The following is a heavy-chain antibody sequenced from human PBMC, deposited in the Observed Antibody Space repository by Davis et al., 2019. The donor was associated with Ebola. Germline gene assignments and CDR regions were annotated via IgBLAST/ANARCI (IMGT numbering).Heavy chain of an antibody. D-gene: IGHD1-26*01. CDR1: GYTFVNYG. J-gene: IGHJ4*02. Sequence: ASVKVSCKASGYTFVNYGITWVRQAPGQRLEWLGWIRTYDGNTNYAQKLQDRVTMTTDSSTTTVFMELTNLRFEDTAMYWCARGEGAPDFWGQGTMITVSS. CDR3: ARGEGAPDF. CDR2: IRTYDGNT. V-gene: IGHV1-18*04.